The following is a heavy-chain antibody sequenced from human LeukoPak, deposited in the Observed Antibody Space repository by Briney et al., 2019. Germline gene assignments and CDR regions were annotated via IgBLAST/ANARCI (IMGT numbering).Heavy chain of an antibody. V-gene: IGHV1-2*02. Sequence: GASVKVSCKASGYTFTGYYMRWVRQAPGQGLKWMGWINPNSGGTNYAQKFQGRVTMTRDTSISTAYMELSRLRSDDTAVYYCALGATSIADDTLRLDVWGQGTTVTVSS. D-gene: IGHD6-6*01. CDR3: ALGATSIADDTLRLDV. CDR2: INPNSGGT. CDR1: GYTFTGYY. J-gene: IGHJ6*02.